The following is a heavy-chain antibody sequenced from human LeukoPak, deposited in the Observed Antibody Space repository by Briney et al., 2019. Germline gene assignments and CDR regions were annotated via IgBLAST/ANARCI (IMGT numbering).Heavy chain of an antibody. V-gene: IGHV3-33*01. D-gene: IGHD2-8*02. Sequence: GRSLRLSCAASGFTFNSYGMHWVRQAPGKGLEWVAVIWYDGGNKYYADSVRGRFTISRENSKNTLFLQMNSLRAEDTAVYYCARVGGTCITGGCYSDYWGQGTLVTVSS. CDR3: ARVGGTCITGGCYSDY. J-gene: IGHJ4*02. CDR2: IWYDGGNK. CDR1: GFTFNSYG.